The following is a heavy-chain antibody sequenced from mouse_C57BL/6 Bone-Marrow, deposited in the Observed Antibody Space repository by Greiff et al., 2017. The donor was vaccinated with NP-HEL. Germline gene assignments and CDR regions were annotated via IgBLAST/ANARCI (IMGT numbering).Heavy chain of an antibody. D-gene: IGHD2-3*01. J-gene: IGHJ2*01. Sequence: VQLQQSGPELVKPGASVKISCKASGYSFTGYYMNWVKQSPEKSLEWIGEINPSTGGTTYNQKFKAKATLTVDKSSSTAYMQLKSLTSEDSAVYYCALAGYYHYFDYWGQGTTLTVSS. CDR1: GYSFTGYY. CDR3: ALAGYYHYFDY. CDR2: INPSTGGT. V-gene: IGHV1-42*01.